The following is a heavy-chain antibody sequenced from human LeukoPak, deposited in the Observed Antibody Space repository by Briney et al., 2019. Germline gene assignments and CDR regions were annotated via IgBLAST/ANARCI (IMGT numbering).Heavy chain of an antibody. D-gene: IGHD3-10*01. V-gene: IGHV1-2*02. Sequence: GASVKVSCKASGYTFTGYYMHWVRQAPGQGLEWMGWINPNSGGTSYAQKFQGRVTMTRDTSISTAYMELSRLRSDDTAVYYCAREGTMVRGVMRGNWFDPWGQGTLVTVSS. CDR1: GYTFTGYY. J-gene: IGHJ5*02. CDR3: AREGTMVRGVMRGNWFDP. CDR2: INPNSGGT.